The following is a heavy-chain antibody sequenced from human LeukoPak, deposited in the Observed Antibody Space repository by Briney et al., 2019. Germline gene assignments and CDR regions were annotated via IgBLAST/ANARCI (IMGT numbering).Heavy chain of an antibody. Sequence: ASVKVFCKASGYTFTDYFIHWVPQAPGQGLEWMGRINPNSGDTNYAQKFQGKVTMTRDTSISTAFIELSRLRSDDTAAYYCTRVRRVHYGMHVWRQGTTVTVSS. CDR2: INPNSGDT. V-gene: IGHV1-2*06. J-gene: IGHJ6*02. CDR1: GYTFTDYF. D-gene: IGHD4/OR15-4a*01. CDR3: TRVRRVHYGMHV.